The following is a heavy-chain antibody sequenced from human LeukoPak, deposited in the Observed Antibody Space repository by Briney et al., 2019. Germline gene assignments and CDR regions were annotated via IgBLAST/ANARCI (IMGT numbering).Heavy chain of an antibody. D-gene: IGHD2/OR15-2a*01. Sequence: NPSETLSLTCTVSGGSISSGGYYWSWIRQHPGKGLEWIGYIYYSGSTYYNPSLKSRVTISVDTSKNQFSLKLSSVTAADTAVYYCARAPYYGYYFDYWGQGTLVTVSS. CDR3: ARAPYYGYYFDY. CDR2: IYYSGST. J-gene: IGHJ4*02. CDR1: GGSISSGGYY. V-gene: IGHV4-31*03.